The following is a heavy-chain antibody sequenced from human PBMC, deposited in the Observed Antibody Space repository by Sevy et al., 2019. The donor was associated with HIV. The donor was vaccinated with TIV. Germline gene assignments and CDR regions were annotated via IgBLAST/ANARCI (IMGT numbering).Heavy chain of an antibody. J-gene: IGHJ4*02. CDR1: GFTFSSYA. V-gene: IGHV3-23*01. CDR2: IIGSGGRT. Sequence: GGSLRLSCAASGFTFSSYAMSWARQAPGKGLEWVSCIIGSGGRTYYAESVKGRFTISRDNAKNTLYLQMNNLRAEDTAVYYCAKDGHDYGDFYFNYWGQGTLVTVSS. D-gene: IGHD4-17*01. CDR3: AKDGHDYGDFYFNY.